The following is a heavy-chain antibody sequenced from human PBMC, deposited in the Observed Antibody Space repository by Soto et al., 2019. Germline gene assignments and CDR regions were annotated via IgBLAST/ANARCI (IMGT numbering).Heavy chain of an antibody. V-gene: IGHV4-34*01. J-gene: IGHJ4*02. D-gene: IGHD6-19*01. CDR3: ARGGGQWLPQGY. Sequence: SETLSLTCAVYGGSFSGYYWSWIRQPPGKGLEWIGEINHSGSTNYNPSLKSRVTISVDTSKNQFSLKLSSVTAADTAVYYCARGGGQWLPQGYWAQGTLVTVSS. CDR1: GGSFSGYY. CDR2: INHSGST.